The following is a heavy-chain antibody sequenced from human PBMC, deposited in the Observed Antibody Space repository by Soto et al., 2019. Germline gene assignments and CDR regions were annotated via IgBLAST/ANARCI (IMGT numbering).Heavy chain of an antibody. CDR3: AKDRRAGGTSAFYFDF. V-gene: IGHV3-23*01. CDR2: ISATGGST. CDR1: GFKVSNYA. Sequence: QACGSLRLPSAASGFKVSNYAMGWVCQAPGKGLEWVSLISATGGSTYYADSVKCRFTFSRDNSHNTLYLQVHSLTAEDTAVYYCAKDRRAGGTSAFYFDFWGHRPQVTVSS. J-gene: IGHJ5*01. D-gene: IGHD3-16*01.